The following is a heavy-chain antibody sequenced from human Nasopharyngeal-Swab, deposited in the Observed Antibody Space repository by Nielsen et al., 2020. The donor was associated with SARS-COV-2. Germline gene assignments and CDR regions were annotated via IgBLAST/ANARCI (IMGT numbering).Heavy chain of an antibody. D-gene: IGHD3-10*01. CDR3: TRAWFGELTLT. Sequence: GGSLRLSCTASGFTFGDYAMSWFRQAPGKGLEWVGFIRSKAYGGTTEYAASVKGRFTISRDDSKIIAYLQMNSLKTEDTAVYYCTRAWFGELTLTWGQGTLVTVSS. J-gene: IGHJ4*02. CDR1: GFTFGDYA. V-gene: IGHV3-49*03. CDR2: IRSKAYGGTT.